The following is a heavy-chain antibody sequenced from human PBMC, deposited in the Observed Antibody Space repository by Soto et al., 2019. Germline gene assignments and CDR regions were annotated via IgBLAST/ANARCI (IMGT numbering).Heavy chain of an antibody. V-gene: IGHV1-3*01. CDR3: ARVPPWGNSGSYYIQHFNS. CDR2: INAGSGNT. D-gene: IGHD3-10*01. Sequence: QVQPMQSGAEVKKPGASVKVSCKASGYTFTTYSIHWVRQAPGQSLEWMGWINAGSGNTKYSQKFQGRVTITKDSSATTFYMDLSSLGSEDTAVYYCARVPPWGNSGSYYIQHFNSWGQGTLVTVSS. J-gene: IGHJ4*02. CDR1: GYTFTTYS.